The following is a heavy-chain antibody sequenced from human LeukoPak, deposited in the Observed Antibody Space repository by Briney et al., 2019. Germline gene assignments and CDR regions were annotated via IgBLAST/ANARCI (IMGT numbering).Heavy chain of an antibody. CDR3: ARRQLVRNFDY. CDR2: INHSGST. J-gene: IGHJ4*02. V-gene: IGHV4-39*07. CDR1: GGSISSSSYY. D-gene: IGHD6-6*01. Sequence: SETLSLTCTVSGGSISSSSYYWGWIRQPPGKGLEWIGEINHSGSTNYNPSLKSRVTISVDTSKNQFSLKLSSVTAADTAVYYCARRQLVRNFDYWGQGTLVTVSS.